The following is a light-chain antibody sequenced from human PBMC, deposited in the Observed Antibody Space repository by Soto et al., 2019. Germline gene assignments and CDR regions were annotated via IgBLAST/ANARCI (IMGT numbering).Light chain of an antibody. J-gene: IGKJ2*01. CDR1: QSLVYSNGNTY. CDR2: KVS. CDR3: IQGSHLPYT. V-gene: IGKV2-30*01. Sequence: DAVMTQSPLSLPVTLGQPASISCRSSQSLVYSNGNTYLNWFQQRPGQSPRRLIYKVSNRDSGVPDRFSGSGSGTDFTLRITRVEAEDVGVYYCIQGSHLPYTFGQGTKLEIK.